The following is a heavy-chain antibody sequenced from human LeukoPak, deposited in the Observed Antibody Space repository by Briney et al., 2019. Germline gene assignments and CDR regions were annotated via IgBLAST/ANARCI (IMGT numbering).Heavy chain of an antibody. CDR3: RDPFDY. CDR1: GFTFSSYT. CDR2: IQYDGSDK. V-gene: IGHV3-30*02. Sequence: GGSLRLSCAVSGFTFSSYTINWVRQAPGKGLEWVAFIQYDGSDKYYADSVKGRFTISRDNSKNTLYLQMNSLRAEDTAVYYCRDPFDYWGQGTLVTVSS. J-gene: IGHJ4*02.